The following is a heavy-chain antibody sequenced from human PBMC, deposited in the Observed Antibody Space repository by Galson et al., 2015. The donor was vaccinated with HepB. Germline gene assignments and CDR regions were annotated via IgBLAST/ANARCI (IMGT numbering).Heavy chain of an antibody. V-gene: IGHV4-59*01. CDR3: ARCSSGYRQCVFDI. CDR1: GGSISSYY. Sequence: ETLSLTCTVSGGSISSYYWSWIRQPPGKGLEWIGYIYYSGSTNYNPSLKSRVTISVDTSKNQFSLKLSSVTAADTAVYYCARCSSGYRQCVFDIWGQGTMVTVSS. CDR2: IYYSGST. D-gene: IGHD3-22*01. J-gene: IGHJ3*02.